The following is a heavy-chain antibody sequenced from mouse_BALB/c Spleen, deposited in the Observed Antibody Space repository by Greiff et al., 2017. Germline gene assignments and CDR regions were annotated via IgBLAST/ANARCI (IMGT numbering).Heavy chain of an antibody. CDR2: ISSGGSYT. V-gene: IGHV5-6*02. Sequence: DVKLVESGGDLVKPGGSLKLSCAASGFTFSSYGMSWVRQTPDKRLEWVATISSGGSYTYYPDSVKGRFTISRDNAKNTLYLQMSSLKSEDTAMYYCARPFYYGSKGFAYWGQGTLVTVSA. D-gene: IGHD1-1*01. CDR3: ARPFYYGSKGFAY. J-gene: IGHJ3*01. CDR1: GFTFSSYG.